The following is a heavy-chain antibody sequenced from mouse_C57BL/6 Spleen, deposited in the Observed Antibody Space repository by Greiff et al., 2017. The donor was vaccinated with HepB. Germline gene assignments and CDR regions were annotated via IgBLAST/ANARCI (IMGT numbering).Heavy chain of an antibody. J-gene: IGHJ4*01. Sequence: QVQLQQSGAELVKPGASVKLSCKASGYTFTSYWMHWVKQRPGQGLEWIGMIHPNSGSTNYNEKFKSKATLTVDKSSSTAYMQLSSLTSEDSAVYYCARYDLPNLLYYYAMDYWGQGTSVTVSS. CDR2: IHPNSGST. CDR3: ARYDLPNLLYYYAMDY. D-gene: IGHD2-12*01. V-gene: IGHV1-64*01. CDR1: GYTFTSYW.